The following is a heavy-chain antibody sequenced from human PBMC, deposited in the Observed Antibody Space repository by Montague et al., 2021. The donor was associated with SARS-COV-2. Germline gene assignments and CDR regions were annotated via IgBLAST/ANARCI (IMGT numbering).Heavy chain of an antibody. J-gene: IGHJ6*02. CDR3: ARDPWRITIFGVVTRYGMDV. CDR1: GGSVSSGSYY. CDR2: IYYSGST. V-gene: IGHV4-61*01. Sequence: SETLSLTCIVSGGSVSSGSYYWSWIRQPPGKGLEWIGYIYYSGSTXYNPSLKSRVTISVDTSKNQFSLKLSPVTAADTAVYYCARDPWRITIFGVVTRYGMDVWGQGTTVTASS. D-gene: IGHD3-3*01.